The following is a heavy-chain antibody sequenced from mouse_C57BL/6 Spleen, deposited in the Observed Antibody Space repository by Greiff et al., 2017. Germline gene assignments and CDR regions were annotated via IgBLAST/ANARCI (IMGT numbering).Heavy chain of an antibody. CDR2: ISSGSSTI. V-gene: IGHV5-17*01. CDR1: GFTFSDYG. J-gene: IGHJ2*01. Sequence: DVQLVASGGGLVKPGGSLKLSCAASGFTFSDYGMHWVRQAPEKGLEWVAYISSGSSTIYYADTVKGRFTFSSDNAKNTLFLQITRLRSEDTAIYYSAGQRALFYFYYWGQGTTLTVSS. CDR3: AGQRALFYFYY.